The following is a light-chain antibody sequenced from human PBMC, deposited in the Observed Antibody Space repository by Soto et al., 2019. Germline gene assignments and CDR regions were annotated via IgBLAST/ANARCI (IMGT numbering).Light chain of an antibody. V-gene: IGLV1-40*01. Sequence: QSVLTQSPSVSGAPGQRVTLSCTGNNSNLGAGYDVHWYQQLPGAAPKLVIFGNRNRPSGVPERFSGSKSGTSASLAITGLQAEDAADYYCQAYDYSLTAFVFGGGTKLTVL. J-gene: IGLJ3*02. CDR2: GNR. CDR3: QAYDYSLTAFV. CDR1: NSNLGAGYD.